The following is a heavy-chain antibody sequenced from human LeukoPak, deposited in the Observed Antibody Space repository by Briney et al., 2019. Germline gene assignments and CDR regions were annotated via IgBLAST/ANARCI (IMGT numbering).Heavy chain of an antibody. CDR1: GFTFSDYW. D-gene: IGHD3-3*02. CDR3: ARDPGFSSFDY. Sequence: GGSLRLSSAVSGFTFSDYWVTWVRQTPGKGLEFVANINRDGSVKNYVDSVKGRFTISRDNAKNSLYLQMTSLRVDDTAIYYCARDPGFSSFDYWGQGTLVTVSS. J-gene: IGHJ4*02. CDR2: INRDGSVK. V-gene: IGHV3-7*01.